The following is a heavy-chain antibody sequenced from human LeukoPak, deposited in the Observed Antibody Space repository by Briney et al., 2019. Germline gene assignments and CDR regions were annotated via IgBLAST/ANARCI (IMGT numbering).Heavy chain of an antibody. V-gene: IGHV1-3*01. CDR1: GYTFTSYA. CDR3: ARDGPVGFGGSMVRLDY. CDR2: INAGNGNT. J-gene: IGHJ4*02. D-gene: IGHD3-10*01. Sequence: ASVKVSCKASGYTFTSYAMHWVRQAPGQRLEWMGWINAGNGNTKYSQKFQGRVTITRDTSASTAYMELSSLRSEDTAVYYCARDGPVGFGGSMVRLDYWGQGTLVTVSS.